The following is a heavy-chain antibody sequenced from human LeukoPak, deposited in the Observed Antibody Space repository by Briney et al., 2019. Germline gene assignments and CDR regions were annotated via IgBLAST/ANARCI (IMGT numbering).Heavy chain of an antibody. V-gene: IGHV1-69*13. CDR1: GGTFSSYA. Sequence: ASVKVSCKASGGTFSSYAISWVRQAPGQELEWMGGIIPIFGTANYAQKFQGRVTITADESTSTAYMELSSLRSEDTAVYYCARSTLSIPQFAPFDYWGQGTLVTVSS. J-gene: IGHJ4*02. CDR2: IIPIFGTA. CDR3: ARSTLSIPQFAPFDY. D-gene: IGHD2-21*01.